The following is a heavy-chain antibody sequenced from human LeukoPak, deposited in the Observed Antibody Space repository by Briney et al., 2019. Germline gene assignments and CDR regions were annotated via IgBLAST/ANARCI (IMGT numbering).Heavy chain of an antibody. J-gene: IGHJ3*02. CDR3: ARKGADDSSSWYGAFDI. V-gene: IGHV5-51*01. CDR1: GYSFTSYW. D-gene: IGHD6-13*01. Sequence: GESLKISCKGSGYSFTSYWIGWVRKMPGKGLEWMGIIYPGDSDTRYSLSFQGQVTISADKSISTAYLQWSSLKASDTAMYYCARKGADDSSSWYGAFDIWGQGTMVTVSS. CDR2: IYPGDSDT.